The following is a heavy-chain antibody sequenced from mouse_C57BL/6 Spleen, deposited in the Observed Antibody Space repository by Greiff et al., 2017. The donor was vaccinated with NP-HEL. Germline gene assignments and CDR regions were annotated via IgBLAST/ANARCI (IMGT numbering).Heavy chain of an antibody. V-gene: IGHV1-5*01. Sequence: VQLQQSGTVLARPGASVKMSCKTSGYTFTSYWMHWVKQRPGQGLEWIGAIYPGNSDTSYNQKFTGKAKLTAVTSASTAYMELSSLTNEDSAVYYCTRRGKMDGYYYAMDYWGQGTSVTVSS. CDR3: TRRGKMDGYYYAMDY. J-gene: IGHJ4*01. D-gene: IGHD2-3*01. CDR1: GYTFTSYW. CDR2: IYPGNSDT.